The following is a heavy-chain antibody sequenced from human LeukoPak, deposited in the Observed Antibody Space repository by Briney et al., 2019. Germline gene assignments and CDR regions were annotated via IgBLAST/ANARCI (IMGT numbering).Heavy chain of an antibody. Sequence: SETLSLTCTVSGGSISSYYWSWIRQPPGKGLEWIGYIYHSGSTNYNPSLKSRVTISVDTSKNQFSLKLSSVTAADTAVYYCARVSVGATDFDYWGQGTLVTVSS. D-gene: IGHD1-26*01. CDR1: GGSISSYY. V-gene: IGHV4-59*01. J-gene: IGHJ4*02. CDR2: IYHSGST. CDR3: ARVSVGATDFDY.